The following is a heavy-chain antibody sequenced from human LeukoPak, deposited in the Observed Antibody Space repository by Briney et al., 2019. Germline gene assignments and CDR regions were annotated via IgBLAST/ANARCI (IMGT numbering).Heavy chain of an antibody. J-gene: IGHJ2*01. CDR2: ISGSGGST. V-gene: IGHV3-23*01. D-gene: IGHD2-15*01. Sequence: GGSLRLSCAASGFTFSSYAMSWVRQAPGKGLEWVSAISGSGGSTYYADSVKGRFTISRDNSKNTLYLQMNSLRAEDTAVYYCAKDYRYCSGGSCYLHWYFDLWGRGTLVTVSS. CDR1: GFTFSSYA. CDR3: AKDYRYCSGGSCYLHWYFDL.